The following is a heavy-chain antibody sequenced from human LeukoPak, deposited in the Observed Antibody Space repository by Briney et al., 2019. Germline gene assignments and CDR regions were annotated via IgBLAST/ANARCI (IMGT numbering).Heavy chain of an antibody. CDR2: IYTSGST. J-gene: IGHJ3*02. Sequence: PSETLSLTCTVSGGSISSGSYYWSWIRQPAGKGLEWIGRIYTSGSTYYNPSLKSRVTISVDTSKNQFSLKLSSVTAADTAVYYCAREEGDAFDIWGQGTMVTVSS. V-gene: IGHV4-61*02. CDR1: GGSISSGSYY. CDR3: AREEGDAFDI.